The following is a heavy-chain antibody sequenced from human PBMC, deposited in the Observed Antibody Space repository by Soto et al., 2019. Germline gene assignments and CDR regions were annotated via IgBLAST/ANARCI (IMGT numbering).Heavy chain of an antibody. J-gene: IGHJ6*02. CDR1: GGSISSGGNY. D-gene: IGHD5-18*01. V-gene: IGHV4-31*03. CDR2: IYYSGST. CDR3: ASLPRGRYSYGYGMDV. Sequence: PSETLSLTCTVSGGSISSGGNYWSWIRQHPGKGLEWIGYIYYSGSTYYNPSLKSRVTISVDTSKNQFSLKLSSVTAADTAVYYCASLPRGRYSYGYGMDVWGQGTTVTVSS.